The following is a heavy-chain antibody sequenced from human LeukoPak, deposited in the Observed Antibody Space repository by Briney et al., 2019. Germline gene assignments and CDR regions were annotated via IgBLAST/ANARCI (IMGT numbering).Heavy chain of an antibody. Sequence: GGSLRLSCAASGFTFSNYWVSWVRQAPGEGLEWVANIKEDGSEKYYVDSVRGRFTISRDNAKNSLSLQMNSLRAEDTAVYYCVRYTRRYPFDYWGQGTLVTVSS. J-gene: IGHJ4*02. CDR1: GFTFSNYW. V-gene: IGHV3-7*04. CDR2: IKEDGSEK. CDR3: VRYTRRYPFDY. D-gene: IGHD2-2*02.